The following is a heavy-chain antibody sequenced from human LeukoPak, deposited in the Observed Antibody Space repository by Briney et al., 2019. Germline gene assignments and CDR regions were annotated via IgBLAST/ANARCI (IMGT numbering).Heavy chain of an antibody. D-gene: IGHD2-2*01. CDR2: INPSGGST. Sequence: VASVNVSCKASGYTFTSYYMHWVRQAPGQGLEWMGIINPSGGSTSYAQKFQGRVTMTRDTSTSTVYMELSSLRSEDTAVYYCASGGRVVPAAIPWFDPWGQGTLVTVSS. V-gene: IGHV1-46*01. CDR1: GYTFTSYY. J-gene: IGHJ5*02. CDR3: ASGGRVVPAAIPWFDP.